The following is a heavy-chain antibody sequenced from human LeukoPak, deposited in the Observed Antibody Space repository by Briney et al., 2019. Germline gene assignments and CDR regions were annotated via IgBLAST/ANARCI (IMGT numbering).Heavy chain of an antibody. D-gene: IGHD3/OR15-3a*01. Sequence: GGSLRLSCATSGFIFSGYYMSWIRQAPGKGLEWVSYISGSGNDISYADSVKGRFTISRDNAKGSLYLQMKSLRAADTAVYYCGTHAGRTGSDDWGQGTLVTVSS. CDR1: GFIFSGYY. J-gene: IGHJ4*02. V-gene: IGHV3-11*01. CDR2: ISGSGNDI. CDR3: GTHAGRTGSDD.